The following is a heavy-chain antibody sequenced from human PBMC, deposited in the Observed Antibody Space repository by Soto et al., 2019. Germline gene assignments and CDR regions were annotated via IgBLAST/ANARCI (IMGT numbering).Heavy chain of an antibody. Sequence: GSLRLSCAASGFTFSSYWMHWVRQASGKVLVWVSRINSEGSSTNYADSVKGRFTISRDNAKNTLFLQMNSLGAEDTALYYCVRGYCSGGSCWDPSFDYWGQGTLVTVSS. V-gene: IGHV3-74*01. CDR3: VRGYCSGGSCWDPSFDY. CDR2: INSEGSST. CDR1: GFTFSSYW. J-gene: IGHJ4*02. D-gene: IGHD2-15*01.